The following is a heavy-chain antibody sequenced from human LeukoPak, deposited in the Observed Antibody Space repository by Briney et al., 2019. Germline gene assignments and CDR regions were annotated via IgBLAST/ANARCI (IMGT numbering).Heavy chain of an antibody. CDR3: AKDYYALLWFGEFNRKYYFDY. V-gene: IGHV3-7*03. Sequence: GGSLRPSCAASGFNFRSYWMSWVRQAPGKGLEWVANIKQDGKGKYYVDSVKGRFTISRDNSKNTLYLQMNSLRAEDTAVYYCAKDYYALLWFGEFNRKYYFDYWGQGTLVTVSS. D-gene: IGHD3-10*01. CDR2: IKQDGKGK. J-gene: IGHJ4*02. CDR1: GFNFRSYW.